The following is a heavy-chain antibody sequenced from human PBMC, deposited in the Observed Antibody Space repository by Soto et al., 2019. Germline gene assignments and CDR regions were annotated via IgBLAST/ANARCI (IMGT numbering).Heavy chain of an antibody. Sequence: SETLSLTCTVSVGSVSSSFVTWFRQPPVKGLEWIGYIYYSGSTDYNPSLKSRVTISVDTSKNQFSLKLSSVTAADTAVYYCARQHSSGGSCYLGMGWFDPWGQGTLVTVSS. V-gene: IGHV4-59*08. CDR3: ARQHSSGGSCYLGMGWFDP. D-gene: IGHD2-15*01. CDR1: VGSVSSSF. CDR2: IYYSGST. J-gene: IGHJ5*02.